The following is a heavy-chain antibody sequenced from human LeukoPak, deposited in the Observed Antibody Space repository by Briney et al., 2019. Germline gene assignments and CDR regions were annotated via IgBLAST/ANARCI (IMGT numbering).Heavy chain of an antibody. J-gene: IGHJ4*02. Sequence: GGSLRLSCAASGLTFSSYWMSWVRQAPGKGLEWVANIKQDGSEKYYVDSVKGRFTISRDNAKNSLYLQMNSLRAEDTAVYYCARETVTTHFDYWGQGTLVTVSS. V-gene: IGHV3-7*03. CDR3: ARETVTTHFDY. CDR1: GLTFSSYW. D-gene: IGHD4-17*01. CDR2: IKQDGSEK.